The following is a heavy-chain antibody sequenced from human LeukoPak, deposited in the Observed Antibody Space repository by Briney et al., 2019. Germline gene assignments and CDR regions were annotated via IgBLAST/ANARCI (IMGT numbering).Heavy chain of an antibody. J-gene: IGHJ5*02. Sequence: ASVKVSCKASGYTFTSYGISWVRQAPGQGLEWMGWISAYNGNTNYAQKPQGRVTMTTDTSTSTAYMELRSLRSDDTAVYYCARDILTLGGNWFDPWGQGTLVTVSS. CDR2: ISAYNGNT. D-gene: IGHD3-9*01. CDR3: ARDILTLGGNWFDP. CDR1: GYTFTSYG. V-gene: IGHV1-18*01.